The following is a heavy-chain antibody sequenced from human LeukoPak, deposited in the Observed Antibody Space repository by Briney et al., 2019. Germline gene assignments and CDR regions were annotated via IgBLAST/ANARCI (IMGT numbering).Heavy chain of an antibody. J-gene: IGHJ4*02. V-gene: IGHV1-2*02. CDR3: ARGLWFGELLCY. D-gene: IGHD3-10*01. CDR2: INPNSGGT. CDR1: GYTFTGYY. Sequence: ASVEVSCKASGYTFTGYYMRWVRQSPGQGLEWMGWINPNSGGTNYAQKFQGRVTMTRDTSISTAYMELSRLRSDDTAVYYCARGLWFGELLCYWGQGTLVTVSS.